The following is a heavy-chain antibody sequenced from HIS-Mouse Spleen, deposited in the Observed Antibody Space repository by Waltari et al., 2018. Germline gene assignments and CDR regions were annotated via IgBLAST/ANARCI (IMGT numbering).Heavy chain of an antibody. CDR1: GGSFSGYS. V-gene: IGHV4-34*01. D-gene: IGHD3-16*01. J-gene: IGHJ3*02. Sequence: QVQLQQWGAGLLKPSETLSLPCAVYGGSFSGYSWSWIRQPPGKGLEWVGEINHSGSTNYHQSLKRRVTISVDTSKNQFSLKLSSVTAADTAVYYCARGQGWGIDAFDIWGQGTMVTVSS. CDR2: INHSGST. CDR3: ARGQGWGIDAFDI.